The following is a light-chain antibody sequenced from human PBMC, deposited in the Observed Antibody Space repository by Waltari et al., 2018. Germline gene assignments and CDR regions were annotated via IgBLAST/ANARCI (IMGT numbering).Light chain of an antibody. CDR3: QQYDISPLT. CDR1: QTLRTTY. CDR2: GTF. Sequence: EIVLTQSPGTLSLSPGEGATLSCRTSQTLRTTYLAWYQQKPGQAPTLLIYGTFSRATGIPDRFTGSGSGTDFSLTISSLEAEDFATYYCQQYDISPLTFGGGTKVEIK. V-gene: IGKV3-20*01. J-gene: IGKJ4*01.